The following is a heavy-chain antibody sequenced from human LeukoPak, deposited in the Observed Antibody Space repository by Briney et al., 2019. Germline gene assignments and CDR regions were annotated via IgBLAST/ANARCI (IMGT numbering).Heavy chain of an antibody. CDR2: IGISSGNT. CDR1: GFNFLDYS. CDR3: ARDHRYTFDN. Sequence: GSLRLSCAASGFNFLDYSMNWVRQAPGKGLEWISYIGISSGNTKYADSVKGRFTISRDKARNSLYLQMNSLRVEDTAGYYFARDHRYTFDNWGHGTLVTVSS. J-gene: IGHJ4*01. V-gene: IGHV3-48*01. D-gene: IGHD5-24*01.